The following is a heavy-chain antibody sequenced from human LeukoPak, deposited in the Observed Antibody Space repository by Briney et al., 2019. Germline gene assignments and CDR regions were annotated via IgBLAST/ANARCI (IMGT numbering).Heavy chain of an antibody. V-gene: IGHV3-23*01. Sequence: GGSLRLSCAASGFTFSSYGMHWVRQAPGQGLEWVSCISGSGGSAHYADSVKGRFTISRDNSKNTLYLQMNSLRAEDTAVYYCAKVSVTTLGGIDYWGQGTLVTVSS. CDR3: AKVSVTTLGGIDY. CDR2: ISGSGGSA. D-gene: IGHD3-16*01. CDR1: GFTFSSYG. J-gene: IGHJ4*02.